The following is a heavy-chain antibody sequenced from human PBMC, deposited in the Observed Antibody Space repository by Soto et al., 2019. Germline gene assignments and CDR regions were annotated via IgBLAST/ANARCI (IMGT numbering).Heavy chain of an antibody. V-gene: IGHV3-48*03. D-gene: IGHD1-26*01. CDR3: ARVGRGGSYSGRRAFDI. CDR1: GFTFSSYE. CDR2: ISSSGSTI. J-gene: IGHJ3*02. Sequence: PGGSLRLSCVASGFTFSSYEMNWVRQAPGKGLEWVSYISSSGSTIYYADSVKGRFTISRDNAKNSLYLQMNSLRAEDTAVYYCARVGRGGSYSGRRAFDIWRKGTMVTVSS.